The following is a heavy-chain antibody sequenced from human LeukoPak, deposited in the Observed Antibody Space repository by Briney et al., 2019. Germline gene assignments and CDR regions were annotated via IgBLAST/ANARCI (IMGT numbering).Heavy chain of an antibody. D-gene: IGHD3-10*01. CDR3: ARVRAYGSGSFIDY. CDR1: GFTFSSYW. V-gene: IGHV3-7*01. J-gene: IGHJ4*02. Sequence: PGGSLRLSCAASGFTFSSYWMSWVRQAPGKGLEWVANIKQDGSEKYYVDSVKGRFTISRDNAKNSLYLQMNSLRAEDTAVYYCARVRAYGSGSFIDYWGQGTLVTVSS. CDR2: IKQDGSEK.